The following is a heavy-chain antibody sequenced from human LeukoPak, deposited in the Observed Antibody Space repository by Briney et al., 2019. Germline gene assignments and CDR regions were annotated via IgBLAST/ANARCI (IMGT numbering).Heavy chain of an antibody. CDR1: GYTFTGYY. CDR3: ARAPPLDHYYDILTGYNPLFHY. CDR2: MNPNSGNT. V-gene: IGHV1-8*02. Sequence: ASVKVSCKASGYTFTGYYMHWVRQAPGQGLEWMGWMNPNSGNTGYAQKFQGRVTMTRNTSISTAYMELSSLRSEDTAVYYCARAPPLDHYYDILTGYNPLFHYWGQGTLVTVSS. D-gene: IGHD3-9*01. J-gene: IGHJ4*02.